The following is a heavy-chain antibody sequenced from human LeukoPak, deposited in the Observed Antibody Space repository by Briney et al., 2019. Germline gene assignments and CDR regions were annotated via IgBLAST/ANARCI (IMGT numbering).Heavy chain of an antibody. CDR2: IHNSGST. J-gene: IGHJ4*02. Sequence: SQTLSLTCTVSGSSISSGSYSIRSGSYSWAWIRQPAGKGLEWIGHIHNSGSTNCNPSLKSRVTISIDTSKNQFSLKLTSVTAADTAVYYCARKSASSQAGFDYWGQGTLVTVSS. D-gene: IGHD2-2*01. CDR1: GSSISSGSYSIRSGSYS. CDR3: ARKSASSQAGFDY. V-gene: IGHV4-61*09.